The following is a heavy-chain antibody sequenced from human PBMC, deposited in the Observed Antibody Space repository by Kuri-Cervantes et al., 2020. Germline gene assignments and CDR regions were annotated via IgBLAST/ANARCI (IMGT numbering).Heavy chain of an antibody. V-gene: IGHV4-61*01. Sequence: SETLSLTCTVSGGSVSSGSYYWSWIRQPPGKGLEWIGYIYYSGSTNYNPSLKSRVTISVDTSKNQFSLKLSSVTAADTAVYYCARDRFGESFHYYYYGMDVWGQGTTVTVS. J-gene: IGHJ6*02. CDR1: GGSVSSGSYY. CDR3: ARDRFGESFHYYYYGMDV. D-gene: IGHD3-10*01. CDR2: IYYSGST.